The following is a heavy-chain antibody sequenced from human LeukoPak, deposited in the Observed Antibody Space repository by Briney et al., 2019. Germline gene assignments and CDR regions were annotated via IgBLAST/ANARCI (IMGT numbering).Heavy chain of an antibody. CDR1: VGSISANY. J-gene: IGHJ5*02. CDR2: IHYSGTT. CDR3: ARVGESRSRFFDP. V-gene: IGHV4-59*01. D-gene: IGHD3-3*01. Sequence: PSETLSLTFTFSVGSISANYWSWIRQPPGKGLEWIGYIHYSGTTNYYPSLKSRVTIALDTSKNQFSLKVNSETAADTAVYYCARVGESRSRFFDPCGQGTLVTVSS.